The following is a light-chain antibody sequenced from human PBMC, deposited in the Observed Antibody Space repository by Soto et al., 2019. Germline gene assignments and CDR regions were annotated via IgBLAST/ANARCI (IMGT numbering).Light chain of an antibody. CDR1: QSVSSSY. V-gene: IGKV3-20*01. Sequence: EIVMTQSPATLSVSPGERATLSCRASQSVSSSYLAWYQQKPGQAPRLLIYGASSRATGIPDRFSGSGSGTDYTHTISRLEPEDFAVYYCQQYGSSLLWTFGQGTKVDIK. CDR3: QQYGSSLLWT. CDR2: GAS. J-gene: IGKJ1*01.